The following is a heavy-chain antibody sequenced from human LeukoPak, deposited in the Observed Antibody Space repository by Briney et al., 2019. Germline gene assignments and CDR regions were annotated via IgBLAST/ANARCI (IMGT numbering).Heavy chain of an antibody. D-gene: IGHD2/OR15-2a*01. J-gene: IGHJ4*02. CDR2: IIPIFGTA. Sequence: GASVKVSCKSSGGTLSSYAISWVRQAPGQGLEWMGRIIPIFGTANYAQRFQGRGTITTDDSMSTGYMELDSLTSEDTAIYYCARGIEEEDQGFFDYWGQGTLVTVSS. CDR3: ARGIEEEDQGFFDY. V-gene: IGHV1-69*05. CDR1: GGTLSSYA.